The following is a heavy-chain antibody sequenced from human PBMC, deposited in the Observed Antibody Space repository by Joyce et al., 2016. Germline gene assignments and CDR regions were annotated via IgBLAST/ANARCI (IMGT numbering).Heavy chain of an antibody. Sequence: EVQLVQSGAEVKKPGESLKISCKGSGYSFTSYWIGWVRQMPGKGLEWMGIISPGDSDTRYSPSFQGQVTISADKSISTAYLQWSSLKASDTAMYYCARSTLPGYCSSTSCYIRYYFDYWGQGTLVTVSS. D-gene: IGHD2-2*02. CDR3: ARSTLPGYCSSTSCYIRYYFDY. V-gene: IGHV5-51*01. CDR1: GYSFTSYW. J-gene: IGHJ4*02. CDR2: ISPGDSDT.